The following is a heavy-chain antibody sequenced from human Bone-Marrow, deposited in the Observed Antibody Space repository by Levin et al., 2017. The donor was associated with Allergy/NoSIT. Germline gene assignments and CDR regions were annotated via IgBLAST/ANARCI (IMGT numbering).Heavy chain of an antibody. D-gene: IGHD6-19*01. V-gene: IGHV5-51*01. CDR1: GYSFNMYW. J-gene: IGHJ5*02. Sequence: RGESLKISCKASGYSFNMYWIGWVRQMPGEGLEWMGILYPGDSDARYGPSFQGQVTISVDTSINTAYLQWSSLKTSDTAIYYCVGYPGGGAVVDHWGQGTLVTVSS. CDR3: VGYPGGGAVVDH. CDR2: LYPGDSDA.